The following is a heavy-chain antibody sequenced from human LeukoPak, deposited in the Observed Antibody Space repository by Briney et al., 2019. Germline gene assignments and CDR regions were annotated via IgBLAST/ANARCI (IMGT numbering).Heavy chain of an antibody. CDR2: ITGSGGST. CDR3: ARDSRHIVVVVAATPLFDY. V-gene: IGHV3-23*01. J-gene: IGHJ4*02. D-gene: IGHD2-15*01. CDR1: GFTFSSYA. Sequence: PGGSLRLSCAASGFTFSSYAMSWVRQAPGKGLEWVSAITGSGGSTYYADSVKGRFTISRDNSKNTLYLQMNSLRAEDTALYYCARDSRHIVVVVAATPLFDYWGQGTLVTVSS.